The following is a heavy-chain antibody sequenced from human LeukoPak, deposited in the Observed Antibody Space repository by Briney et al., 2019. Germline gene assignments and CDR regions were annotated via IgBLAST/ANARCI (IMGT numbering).Heavy chain of an antibody. CDR2: ISAYNGNT. D-gene: IGHD3-3*01. V-gene: IGHV1-18*01. J-gene: IGHJ3*02. Sequence: ASVKISCKASGYTFTSYGISWVRQAPGQGLEWMGWISAYNGNTNYAQKLQGRVTMTTDTSTSTAYMELSSLRSEDTAVYYCASITPGIFGVVKFAFDIWGQGTMVTVSS. CDR1: GYTFTSYG. CDR3: ASITPGIFGVVKFAFDI.